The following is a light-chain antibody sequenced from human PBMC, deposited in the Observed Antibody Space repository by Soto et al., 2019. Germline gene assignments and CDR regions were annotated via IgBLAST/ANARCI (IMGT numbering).Light chain of an antibody. CDR3: QQYYSYPLT. V-gene: IGKV1-8*01. CDR2: AAS. Sequence: AIRMTQSPSSLSASTGDRVTITCRASQGISSYLAWYQQKPGQAPKLLIYAASTLQSGVPSRFSGSGSGTDFTLTISCLQSEEVATYYCQQYYSYPLTFGGGTKVAIK. CDR1: QGISSY. J-gene: IGKJ4*01.